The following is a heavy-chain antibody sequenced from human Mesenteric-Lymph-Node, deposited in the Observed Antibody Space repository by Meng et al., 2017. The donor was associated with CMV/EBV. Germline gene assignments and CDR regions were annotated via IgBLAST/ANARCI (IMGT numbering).Heavy chain of an antibody. J-gene: IGHJ4*02. V-gene: IGHV3-23*01. CDR3: ANLAILLYFGGRDY. Sequence: ESLKISCAASGFTFSSYAMSWVRQAPGKGLEWVSAISGSGSNTYYADSVKGRFTISRDNSKNTLNLQMNSLRAEDTAVYYCANLAILLYFGGRDYWGQGALVTVS. CDR1: GFTFSSYA. D-gene: IGHD3-10*01. CDR2: ISGSGSNT.